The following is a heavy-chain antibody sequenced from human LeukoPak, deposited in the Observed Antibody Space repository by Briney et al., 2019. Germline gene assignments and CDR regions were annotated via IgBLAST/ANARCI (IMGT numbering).Heavy chain of an antibody. CDR1: GFTFSSYG. J-gene: IGHJ4*02. CDR3: AKADSSYYYDSSGYSAGFKY. CDR2: ISGSGGST. Sequence: PGGSLRLSCAASGFTFSSYGMSWVRQAPGKGLEWVSAISGSGGSTYYADSVKGRFTISRDNSKNTLYLQMNSLRAEDTAVYYCAKADSSYYYDSSGYSAGFKYWGQGTLVTVSS. D-gene: IGHD3-22*01. V-gene: IGHV3-23*01.